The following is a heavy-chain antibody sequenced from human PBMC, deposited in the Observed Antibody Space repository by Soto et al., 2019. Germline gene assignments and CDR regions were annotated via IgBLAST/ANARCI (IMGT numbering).Heavy chain of an antibody. V-gene: IGHV3-23*01. CDR2: ISGSGGST. J-gene: IGHJ6*02. D-gene: IGHD3-16*01. CDR1: GFTFSSYA. CDR3: AKDSVGCCDYVWGSPHARAYGMDV. Sequence: EVQLLESGGGLVQPGGSLRLSCAASGFTFSSYAMSWVRQAPGKGLEWVSAISGSGGSTYYADSVKGRFTISRDNSKNTLYLQMNSLRAEDTAVYYCAKDSVGCCDYVWGSPHARAYGMDVWGQGTTVTVSS.